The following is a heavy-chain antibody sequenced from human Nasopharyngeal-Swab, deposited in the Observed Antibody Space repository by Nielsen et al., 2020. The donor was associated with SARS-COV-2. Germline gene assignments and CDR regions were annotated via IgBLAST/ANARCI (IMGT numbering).Heavy chain of an antibody. V-gene: IGHV3-74*01. Sequence: GGSLRLSCAASGLTFTSYWMHWVRRTPGKGLAWVSRIKSDGTITTYADSVKGRFTISRDNAESTLYLQMNSLRAEDTAVYYCARGQESYSSSWLNWYFDLWGRGTLVTVSS. D-gene: IGHD6-13*01. CDR3: ARGQESYSSSWLNWYFDL. J-gene: IGHJ2*01. CDR1: GLTFTSYW. CDR2: IKSDGTIT.